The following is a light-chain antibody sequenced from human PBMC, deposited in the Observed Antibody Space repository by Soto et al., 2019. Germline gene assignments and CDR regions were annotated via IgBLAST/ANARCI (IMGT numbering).Light chain of an antibody. CDR3: QQTYRPPFT. Sequence: DIQMTQSPSSLSASVGDNVTMSCRASQNILTYLNWYQQNPGRSPKHLIFGASILQDGVPSRFSGIGSGTACTLPITSLRPEDFAAYFCQQTYRPPFTFGPGTKVDVK. CDR2: GAS. J-gene: IGKJ3*01. CDR1: QNILTY. V-gene: IGKV1-39*01.